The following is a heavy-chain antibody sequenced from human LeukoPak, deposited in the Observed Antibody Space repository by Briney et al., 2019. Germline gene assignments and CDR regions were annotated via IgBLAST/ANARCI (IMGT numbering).Heavy chain of an antibody. D-gene: IGHD3-3*01. CDR1: GFTFSGYW. CDR2: LRPDGSDK. J-gene: IGHJ5*02. CDR3: ARDAYDDASEA. Sequence: GGSLRLSCAASGFTFSGYWMTWVCQAPGKGLEWVANLRPDGSDKYYADSVKGRFTISRDNAKNSLYLQMNGLTADDTAIYYCARDAYDDASEAWGQGTLVTVSS. V-gene: IGHV3-7*01.